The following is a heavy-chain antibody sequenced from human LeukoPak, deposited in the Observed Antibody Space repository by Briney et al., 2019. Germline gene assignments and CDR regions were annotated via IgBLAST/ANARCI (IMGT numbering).Heavy chain of an antibody. J-gene: IGHJ4*02. CDR2: IYYSGST. Sequence: SETLSLTCTVSGGSISSSSYYWGWIRQPPGKGLEWIGSIYYSGSTYYNPSLKSRVTISVDTSKNQFSLKLSSVTAADTAVYHCARHVDKTVAAADYWGQGTLVTVSS. CDR3: ARHVDKTVAAADY. D-gene: IGHD6-19*01. CDR1: GGSISSSSYY. V-gene: IGHV4-39*01.